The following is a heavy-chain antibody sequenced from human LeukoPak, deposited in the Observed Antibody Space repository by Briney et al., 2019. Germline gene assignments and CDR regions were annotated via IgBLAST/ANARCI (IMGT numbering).Heavy chain of an antibody. D-gene: IGHD3-10*01. V-gene: IGHV4-39*07. CDR1: GGSIGRSSYY. CDR3: ARATSGSWFGDRYFDL. CDR2: IYYSGST. Sequence: SETLSLTCTVSGGSIGRSSYYWGWIRQPPGTGLEWIGNIYYSGSTNYNPSLKSRVTISVDTSKNQFSLKLSSVTAADTAVYYCARATSGSWFGDRYFDLWGRGTLVTVSS. J-gene: IGHJ2*01.